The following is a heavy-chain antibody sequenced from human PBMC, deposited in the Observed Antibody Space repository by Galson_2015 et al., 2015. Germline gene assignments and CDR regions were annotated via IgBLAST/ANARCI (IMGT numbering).Heavy chain of an antibody. J-gene: IGHJ4*02. CDR2: SGRSRVYR. V-gene: IGHV3-21*01. CDR3: ARGEDYGDYYYYFDL. D-gene: IGHD4-17*01. CDR1: GFTFTTYS. Sequence: SLRLSCAASGFTFTTYSMNWVRQAPGKGLGWVSTSGRSRVYRFYADSVKGRFTISRDNAKNSLYLQMNSLRAEDTAVYYCARGEDYGDYYYYFDLWGQGTLVTVSS.